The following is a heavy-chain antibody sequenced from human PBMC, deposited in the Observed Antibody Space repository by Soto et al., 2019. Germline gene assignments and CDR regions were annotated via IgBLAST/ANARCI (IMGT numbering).Heavy chain of an antibody. D-gene: IGHD4-17*01. V-gene: IGHV4-59*01. CDR1: GGSISSYY. Sequence: SETLSLTCTVSGGSISSYYWSWIRQPPGKGLEWIGYIYYSGSTNYNPSLKSRVTISVDTSKNQFSLKLSSVTAADTAVYYCARERHYADYGGAFDIWGQGTMVTLSS. CDR2: IYYSGST. J-gene: IGHJ3*02. CDR3: ARERHYADYGGAFDI.